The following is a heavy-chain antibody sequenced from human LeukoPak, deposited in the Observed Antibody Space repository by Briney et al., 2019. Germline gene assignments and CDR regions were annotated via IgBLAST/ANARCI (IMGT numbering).Heavy chain of an antibody. CDR2: ISASGDST. CDR3: AKGGVRYSSAYSDY. Sequence: PGGSLRLSCAASGFTISSYAMSWVRQAPGRGLEWVSGISASGDSTFYADSVKGRFTISRDISKNTLDLQMNSLRAEDTAVYCCAKGGVRYSSAYSDYWGQGTLVTVSS. J-gene: IGHJ4*02. D-gene: IGHD3-22*01. V-gene: IGHV3-23*01. CDR1: GFTISSYA.